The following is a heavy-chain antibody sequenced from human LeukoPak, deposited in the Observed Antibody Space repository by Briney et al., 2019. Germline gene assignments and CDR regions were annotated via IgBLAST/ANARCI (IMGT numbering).Heavy chain of an antibody. CDR1: GFTFSHFG. CDR3: ARPNDYGDYRHLDL. Sequence: PGRSLRLSCAASGFTFSHFGMHWVRQAPGKGLEWVTAISYDGIDKYYADSVKGRFSISRDNSRNRVYLQMSSLRPEDTAVYYCARPNDYGDYRHLDLWGRGTLVTVFS. J-gene: IGHJ2*01. CDR2: ISYDGIDK. D-gene: IGHD4-17*01. V-gene: IGHV3-30*13.